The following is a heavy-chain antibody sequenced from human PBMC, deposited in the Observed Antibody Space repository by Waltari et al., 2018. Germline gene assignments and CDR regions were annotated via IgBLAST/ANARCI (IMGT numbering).Heavy chain of an antibody. CDR3: AGGRGGGATSFDY. V-gene: IGHV4-59*01. Sequence: QVQLQESGSGLVKPSETLSLTCTVSGGSISNYYWNWIRQSPGKGLEWIGCIYYNGNPNYNPPLRVRVTISVDTPKNRFSLKRGSVTAADPAVYYCAGGRGGGATSFDYWGQGTLVTVSS. CDR1: GGSISNYY. CDR2: IYYNGNP. J-gene: IGHJ4*02. D-gene: IGHD1-26*01.